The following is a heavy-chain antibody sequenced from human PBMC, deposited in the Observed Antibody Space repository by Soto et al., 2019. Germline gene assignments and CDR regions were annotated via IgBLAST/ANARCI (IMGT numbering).Heavy chain of an antibody. D-gene: IGHD3-3*01. Sequence: SETLSLTCTVSGGSISSYYWSWIRQPPGKGLEWIGYTYYSGSTNYNPSLKSRVTISVDTSKNQFSLKLSSVTAADTAVYYCARWSGTPGHYFDYWGQGTLVTVSS. CDR1: GGSISSYY. V-gene: IGHV4-59*01. CDR3: ARWSGTPGHYFDY. J-gene: IGHJ4*02. CDR2: TYYSGST.